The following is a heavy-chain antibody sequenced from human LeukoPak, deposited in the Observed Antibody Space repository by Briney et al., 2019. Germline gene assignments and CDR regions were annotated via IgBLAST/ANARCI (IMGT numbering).Heavy chain of an antibody. D-gene: IGHD3-10*01. CDR1: GFIFDDYV. V-gene: IGHV3-20*04. J-gene: IGHJ4*02. CDR2: ISWTGDSR. CDR3: AREAGPGGFDL. Sequence: PWGSLRLSCEASGFIFDDYVMTWVRQAPGKGLGWVAGISWTGDSRGYADSVKGRFIISRDNAKNSLYLQMNSLRAEDTALYYCAREAGPGGFDLWGQGTLVPFSS.